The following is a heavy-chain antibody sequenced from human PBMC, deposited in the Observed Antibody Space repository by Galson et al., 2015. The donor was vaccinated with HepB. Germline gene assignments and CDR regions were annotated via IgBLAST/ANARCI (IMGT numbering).Heavy chain of an antibody. CDR3: AINPPRG. J-gene: IGHJ4*02. CDR1: GGSFSAYT. CDR2: IIPSLGVA. D-gene: IGHD1-26*01. Sequence: SVKVSCKAPGGSFSAYTIMWVRQVPGQGLEWMGRIIPSLGVATYARRFQARVTITADKSTTTSYMEFSSLRPDDTAVYYCAINPPRGWGQGTLVTVSS. V-gene: IGHV1-69*02.